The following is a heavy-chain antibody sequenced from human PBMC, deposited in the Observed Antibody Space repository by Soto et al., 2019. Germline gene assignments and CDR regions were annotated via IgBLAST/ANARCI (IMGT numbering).Heavy chain of an antibody. CDR2: IYYSGST. CDR1: GGSISSSSYY. D-gene: IGHD3-3*01. V-gene: IGHV4-39*01. J-gene: IGHJ4*02. CDR3: KGITIFGVVISRSWQLDY. Sequence: SQTLSLTCTVSGGSISSSSYYWGWIRQPPGKGLEWIGSIYYSGSTYYNPSLKSRVTISVDTSKNQFSLKLSSVTAADTAVYYCKGITIFGVVISRSWQLDYWGQGTLVTVSS.